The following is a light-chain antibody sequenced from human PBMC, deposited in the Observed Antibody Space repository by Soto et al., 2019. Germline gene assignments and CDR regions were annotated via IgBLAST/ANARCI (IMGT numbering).Light chain of an antibody. J-gene: IGKJ1*01. Sequence: DIQMTQSPSTLSASVGDRVTITCRACQSISSWLAWYQQKPGKAPKLLIYKASSLESGVPSGFSGSGSGTELTLTISSLQPDDFATYYCQQYNSYPWTFGQGTKVEIK. CDR2: KAS. CDR1: QSISSW. CDR3: QQYNSYPWT. V-gene: IGKV1-5*03.